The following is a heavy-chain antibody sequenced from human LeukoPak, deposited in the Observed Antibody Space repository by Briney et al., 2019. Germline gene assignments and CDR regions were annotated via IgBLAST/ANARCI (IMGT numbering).Heavy chain of an antibody. CDR1: GYSFTSYW. CDR3: ATHSGSYFYYFDN. J-gene: IGHJ4*02. D-gene: IGHD1-26*01. CDR2: IYPGDSDT. V-gene: IGHV5-51*01. Sequence: GASLKICCKASGYSFTSYWIAWVRQLPEKVLELMGIIYPGDSDTRYSPSFQGQVTISADKSISTAYLQWSSLKASDTAMYYCATHSGSYFYYFDNWGQGTLVTVSS.